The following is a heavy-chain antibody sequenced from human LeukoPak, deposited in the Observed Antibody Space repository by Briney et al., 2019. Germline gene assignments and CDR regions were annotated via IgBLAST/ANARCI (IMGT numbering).Heavy chain of an antibody. Sequence: SGGSLRPSCAASGFIFSTNAVCWVRQAPGKGLEWVSGFGGDGKTYYADSVKGRFTISRDNSKNMLYLQMNSLRAEDTAVYYCAKAAPQLYAREPFDYWGQGTLVTVSS. CDR2: FGGDGKT. CDR3: AKAAPQLYAREPFDY. D-gene: IGHD2-8*01. V-gene: IGHV3-23*01. J-gene: IGHJ4*02. CDR1: GFIFSTNA.